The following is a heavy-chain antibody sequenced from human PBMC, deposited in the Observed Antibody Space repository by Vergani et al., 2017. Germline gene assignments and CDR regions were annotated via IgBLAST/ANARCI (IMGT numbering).Heavy chain of an antibody. CDR2: IYYSGST. D-gene: IGHD4-17*01. CDR3: ARETPLHGYGDCVRTGGYCQH. CDR1: GGSISSYY. V-gene: IGHV4-59*01. J-gene: IGHJ1*01. Sequence: QVQLQESGPGLVKPSETLSLTCTVSGGSISSYYWSWIRQPPGKGLEWIGYIYYSGSTTDNPSLKSRVTISVDTSKNQFSLKLSSVTAADTAVYYCARETPLHGYGDCVRTGGYCQHWGQGTLVTVSS.